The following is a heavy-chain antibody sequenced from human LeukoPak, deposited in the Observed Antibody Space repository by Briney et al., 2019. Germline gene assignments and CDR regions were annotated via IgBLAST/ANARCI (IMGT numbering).Heavy chain of an antibody. CDR3: ARDPVNYDSSGYHQAQQTKDDDY. J-gene: IGHJ4*02. CDR1: RFTFSSYS. D-gene: IGHD3-22*01. Sequence: GGFLRLSCAASRFTFSSYSMNWVRQAPGKGLEWVSSISSSSSYIYYADSVKGRFTISRDNAKNSLYLQMNSLRAEDTAVYYCARDPVNYDSSGYHQAQQTKDDDYWGQGTLVTVSS. V-gene: IGHV3-21*01. CDR2: ISSSSSYI.